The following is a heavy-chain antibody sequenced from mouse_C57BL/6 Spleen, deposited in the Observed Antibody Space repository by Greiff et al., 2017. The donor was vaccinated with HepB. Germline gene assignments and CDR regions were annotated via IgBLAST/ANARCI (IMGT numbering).Heavy chain of an antibody. CDR1: GYTFTDYY. J-gene: IGHJ1*03. CDR3: AGVITTVVATGYFDV. CDR2: INPNNGGT. D-gene: IGHD1-1*01. V-gene: IGHV1-26*01. Sequence: VQLQQSGPELVKPGASVKISCKASGYTFTDYYMNWVKQSHGKSLEWIGDINPNNGGTSYNQKFKGKATLTVDKSSSTAYMELRSLTSEDSAVYYCAGVITTVVATGYFDVWGTGTTVTVSS.